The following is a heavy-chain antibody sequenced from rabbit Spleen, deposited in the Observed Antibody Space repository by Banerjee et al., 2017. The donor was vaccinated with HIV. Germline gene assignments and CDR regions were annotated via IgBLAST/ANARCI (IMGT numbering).Heavy chain of an antibody. CDR3: ARGGGYTRSDL. J-gene: IGHJ6*01. V-gene: IGHV1S40*01. CDR2: IYTGSGVKI. D-gene: IGHD1-1*01. CDR1: GFDLSSYYY. Sequence: QSLEESGGDLVKPGASLTLPCTASGFDLSSYYYMCWVRQAPGKGLEWIGCIYTGSGVKIRYASWAKGRFTISKTSSTTVTLQMTSLTAADTATYFCARGGGYTRSDLWGQGTLVTVS.